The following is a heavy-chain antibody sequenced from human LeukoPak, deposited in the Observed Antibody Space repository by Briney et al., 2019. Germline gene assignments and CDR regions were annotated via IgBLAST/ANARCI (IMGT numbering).Heavy chain of an antibody. CDR3: VPKGTEGY. CDR1: GFTFSAYA. Sequence: PGGSLRLSCSASGFTFSAYAMHWVRQAPGKGLEYVLAISPDGSNTYYADFVKGRFSISRDNSRNTLYLQMSSLRPEDTADYYCVPKGTEGYWGQGTLVTVSS. J-gene: IGHJ4*02. V-gene: IGHV3-64D*06. CDR2: ISPDGSNT.